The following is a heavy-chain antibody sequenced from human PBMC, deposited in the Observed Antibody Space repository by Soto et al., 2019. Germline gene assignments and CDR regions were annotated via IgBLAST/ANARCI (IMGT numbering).Heavy chain of an antibody. CDR2: IHWNDDN. Sequence: QITLEETGPTLVKPTQTLTLTCTFSGFSLTTGRVGVGWIRQPPGKALEWLAVIHWNDDNHYSPSLRSRLTITKDTSKNQVVLTLTNMDPVDTATYYCTHRLVGSGQGYWGQGTLVTVSS. D-gene: IGHD2-15*01. J-gene: IGHJ4*02. CDR1: GFSLTTGRVG. V-gene: IGHV2-5*01. CDR3: THRLVGSGQGY.